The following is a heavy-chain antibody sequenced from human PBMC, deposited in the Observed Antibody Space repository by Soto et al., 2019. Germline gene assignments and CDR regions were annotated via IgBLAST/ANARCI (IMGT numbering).Heavy chain of an antibody. D-gene: IGHD6-13*01. CDR2: INSDGSST. CDR3: ARDQGSSSWHENDAFDI. J-gene: IGHJ3*02. V-gene: IGHV3-74*01. Sequence: EVQLVESGGGLVQPGGSLRLSCAASGFTFSSYWMHWVRQAPGKGLVWVSRINSDGSSTSYADSVKGRFTISRDNAKNTLYLQMNSLRAEDTAVYYCARDQGSSSWHENDAFDIWGQGTMVTVSS. CDR1: GFTFSSYW.